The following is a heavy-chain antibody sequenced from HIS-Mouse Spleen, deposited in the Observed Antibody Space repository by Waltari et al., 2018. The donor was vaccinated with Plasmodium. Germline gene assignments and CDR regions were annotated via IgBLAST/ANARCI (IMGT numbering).Heavy chain of an antibody. J-gene: IGHJ2*01. CDR2: INHSGST. CDR1: GGSFSGYY. V-gene: IGHV4-34*01. D-gene: IGHD3-3*01. CDR3: ARVTSSGVYWYFDL. Sequence: AVYGGSFSGYYWSWIRQPPGKGLEWIGEINHSGSTNYNPSLKSRVTISVDTSKNQFSLKLSSVTAADTAVYYCARVTSSGVYWYFDLWGRGTLVTVSS.